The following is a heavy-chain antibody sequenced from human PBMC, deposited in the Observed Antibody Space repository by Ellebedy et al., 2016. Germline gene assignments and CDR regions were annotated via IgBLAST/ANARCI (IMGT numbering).Heavy chain of an antibody. Sequence: GESLKISXAASGFSFSSHGMHWVRQAPGKGLEWVASIWSDGSNTYYPDSVRGRFTISRDNSKNTLYLQMNSLRAEDTAVYYCARAVVQPDYWGQGTLVTVSS. J-gene: IGHJ4*02. D-gene: IGHD3-22*01. CDR3: ARAVVQPDY. CDR1: GFSFSSHG. CDR2: IWSDGSNT. V-gene: IGHV3-33*01.